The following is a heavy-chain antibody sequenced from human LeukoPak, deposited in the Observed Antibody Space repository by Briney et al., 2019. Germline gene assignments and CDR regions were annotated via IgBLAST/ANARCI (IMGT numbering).Heavy chain of an antibody. CDR3: ARVFPYSGYEGAFDI. D-gene: IGHD5-12*01. CDR1: GYTFTSYG. Sequence: ASVKVSCKASGYTFTSYGISWVRQAPGQGLEWMGWISAYNGNTNYAQKLRGRVTMTTDTSTSTAYMELRSLRSDDTAVYYCARVFPYSGYEGAFDIWGQGAMVTVSS. CDR2: ISAYNGNT. J-gene: IGHJ3*02. V-gene: IGHV1-18*01.